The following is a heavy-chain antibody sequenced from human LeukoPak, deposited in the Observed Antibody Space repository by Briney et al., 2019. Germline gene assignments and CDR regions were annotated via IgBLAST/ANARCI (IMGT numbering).Heavy chain of an antibody. D-gene: IGHD3-16*01. CDR2: ISISSSII. CDR3: AKDLESWKFGYGHYYFDY. V-gene: IGHV3-48*01. J-gene: IGHJ4*02. CDR1: GFTFRSYS. Sequence: TGGSLRLSWAASGFTFRSYSMNWFRQAQGKGLGWVSYISISSSIIYYADSVKGRFTISRDNAKDSLYLQMNSLRAEDTAVYYCAKDLESWKFGYGHYYFDYWGQGTLVTVSS.